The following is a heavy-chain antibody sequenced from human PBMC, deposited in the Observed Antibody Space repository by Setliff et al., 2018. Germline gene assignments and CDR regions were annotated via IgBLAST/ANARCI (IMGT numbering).Heavy chain of an antibody. CDR1: GGSISSGSYY. V-gene: IGHV4-61*02. CDR3: AREQWLDPPGYYYMDV. Sequence: SETLSLTCTVSGGSISSGSYYWSWIRQPAGKGLEWIGRVSTSGSTNYNPSLKSRVTISVDTSKNQFSLKLSSVTAADTAVYYCAREQWLDPPGYYYMDVWAKGTTVTAP. J-gene: IGHJ6*03. CDR2: VSTSGST. D-gene: IGHD6-19*01.